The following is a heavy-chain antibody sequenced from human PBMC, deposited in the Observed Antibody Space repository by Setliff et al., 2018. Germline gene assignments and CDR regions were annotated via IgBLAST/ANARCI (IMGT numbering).Heavy chain of an antibody. J-gene: IGHJ3*02. CDR2: IIPILGIA. Sequence: ASVKVSCKASGGTFSSYAISWVRQAPGQGLEWMGGIIPILGIANYAQKFQGRVTITADESTSTAYMELSSLRSEDTAVYYCAKDNLAVAGEWTDAFDIWGQGTMVTVSS. V-gene: IGHV1-69*10. CDR3: AKDNLAVAGEWTDAFDI. D-gene: IGHD6-19*01. CDR1: GGTFSSYA.